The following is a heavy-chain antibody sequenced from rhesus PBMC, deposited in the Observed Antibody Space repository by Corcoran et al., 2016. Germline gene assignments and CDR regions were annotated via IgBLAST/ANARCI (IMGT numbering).Heavy chain of an antibody. D-gene: IGHD1-38*01. V-gene: IGHV4S11*01. CDR2: IDGIGNST. CDR3: ARETWGYGLDS. Sequence: QVQLQESGPGLVKPLETLSLTCAVSGGSISSNYWSWIRQPPGKGLEWIGYIDGIGNSTNNNPSLKSRVTLSVDTSKNQFSLNLGSVTAADTAVYYCARETWGYGLDSWGQGVVVTVSS. J-gene: IGHJ6*01. CDR1: GGSISSNY.